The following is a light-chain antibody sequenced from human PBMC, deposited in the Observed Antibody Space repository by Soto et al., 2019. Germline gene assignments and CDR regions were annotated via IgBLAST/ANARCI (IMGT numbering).Light chain of an antibody. CDR2: AAS. CDR1: QSISSSY. Sequence: EIVLTQSPGTLSLSPGEGATLSCRAGQSISSSYLAWYQQKPGQAPRLLIYAASSRATGIPDRFSGSGSGTDFTLTITRLEPEDFAGYYCQQYGSSPYPFGQGTKLEIK. J-gene: IGKJ2*01. CDR3: QQYGSSPYP. V-gene: IGKV3-20*01.